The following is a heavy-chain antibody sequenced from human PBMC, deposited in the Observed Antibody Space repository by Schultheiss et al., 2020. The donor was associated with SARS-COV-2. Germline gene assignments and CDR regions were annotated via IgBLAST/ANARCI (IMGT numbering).Heavy chain of an antibody. CDR2: ISYDGSNK. D-gene: IGHD3-10*01. J-gene: IGHJ6*02. Sequence: GGSLRLSCAASGFTFSSYGMHWVRQAPGKGLEWVAVISYDGSNKYYADSVKGRFTISRDNSKNTLYLQMNSLRAEDTAVYYCAKDSRYGSGSYGYYYYGMDVWGQGTTVTVSS. V-gene: IGHV3-30*18. CDR1: GFTFSSYG. CDR3: AKDSRYGSGSYGYYYYGMDV.